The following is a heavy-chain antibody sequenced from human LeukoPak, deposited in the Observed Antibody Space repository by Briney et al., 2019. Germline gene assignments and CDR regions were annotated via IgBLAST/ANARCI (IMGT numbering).Heavy chain of an antibody. V-gene: IGHV3-48*04. CDR2: ITSNSSTI. CDR3: AKWGGEQLLDY. D-gene: IGHD2-2*01. CDR1: GFTFSSYS. Sequence: PGGSLRLSCAASGFTFSSYSMNWVRQAPGKGLEWISYITSNSSTIYYADSVKGRFTISRGNAKNSLYLQMNSLRAEDTAVYYCAKWGGEQLLDYWGQGTLVTVSS. J-gene: IGHJ4*02.